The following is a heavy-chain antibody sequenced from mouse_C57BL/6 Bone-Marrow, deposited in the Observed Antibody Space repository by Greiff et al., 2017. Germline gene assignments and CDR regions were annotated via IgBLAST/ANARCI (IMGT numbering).Heavy chain of an antibody. V-gene: IGHV1-55*01. Sequence: VQLQQPGAELVKPGASVKMSCKASGYTFTSYWITWVKQRPGQGLEWIGDIYPGSGSPNYNEKFKSKATLTVDTSSSTAYMQLSSLTSEDSALYYCARPYYSNYWYFDVWGTGTTVTVSS. CDR3: ARPYYSNYWYFDV. J-gene: IGHJ1*03. CDR1: GYTFTSYW. CDR2: IYPGSGSP. D-gene: IGHD2-5*01.